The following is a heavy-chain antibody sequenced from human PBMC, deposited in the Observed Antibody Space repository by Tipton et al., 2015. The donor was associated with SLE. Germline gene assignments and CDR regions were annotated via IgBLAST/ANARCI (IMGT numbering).Heavy chain of an antibody. Sequence: TLSLTCTVSGDSIRIYYWSWIRQPAGKGLEWIGHLFPGGNTNYNPSLQSRVTMSVDTSKKQFSLTLSSVTAADTAVYFCATSAYSSSSDAFDFWGPGTMVSVSS. CDR2: LFPGGNT. CDR3: ATSAYSSSSDAFDF. V-gene: IGHV4-4*07. D-gene: IGHD6-6*01. J-gene: IGHJ3*01. CDR1: GDSIRIYY.